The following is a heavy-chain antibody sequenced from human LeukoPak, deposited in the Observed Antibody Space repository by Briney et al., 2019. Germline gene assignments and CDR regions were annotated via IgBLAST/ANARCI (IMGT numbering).Heavy chain of an antibody. D-gene: IGHD3-3*01. CDR1: GGTFSSYA. V-gene: IGHV1-69*01. CDR3: AGELGYYDFWSGYQGGRNWFDP. CDR2: IIPIFGTA. Sequence: ASVKVSCKASGGTFSSYAISWVRQAPGQGLEWMGWIIPIFGTANYAQKFQGRVTITADESTSTAYMELSSLRSEDTAVYYCAGELGYYDFWSGYQGGRNWFDPWGQGTLVTVSS. J-gene: IGHJ5*02.